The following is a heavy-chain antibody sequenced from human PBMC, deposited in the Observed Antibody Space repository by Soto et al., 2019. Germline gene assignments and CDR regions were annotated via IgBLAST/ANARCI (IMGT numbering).Heavy chain of an antibody. CDR1: GFTFSSYG. CDR3: AKARNSGSYYYYYGMDV. Sequence: LRLSCAASGFTFSSYGMHWVRQAPGKGLEWVAVISYDGSNKYYADSVKGRFTISRDNSKNTLYLQMNSLRAEDTAVYYCAKARNSGSYYYYYGMDVWGQGTTVTVSS. CDR2: ISYDGSNK. J-gene: IGHJ6*02. V-gene: IGHV3-30*18. D-gene: IGHD1-26*01.